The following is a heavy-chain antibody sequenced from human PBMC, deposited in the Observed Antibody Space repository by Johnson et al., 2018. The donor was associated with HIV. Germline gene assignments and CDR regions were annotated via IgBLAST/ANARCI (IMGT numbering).Heavy chain of an antibody. D-gene: IGHD2-21*02. CDR1: GFRFSDYY. Sequence: QVQLVESGGGVVKPGGSLRLSCAASGFRFSDYYMSWIRQAPGKGLEWISYMSSSGSTIYHAESVKGRFTISRDNAKNSLYLQMNSLRAEDTAVYYCAKVEYGGLLPNDAFDIWGQGTMVTVSS. CDR2: MSSSGSTI. J-gene: IGHJ3*02. V-gene: IGHV3-11*04. CDR3: AKVEYGGLLPNDAFDI.